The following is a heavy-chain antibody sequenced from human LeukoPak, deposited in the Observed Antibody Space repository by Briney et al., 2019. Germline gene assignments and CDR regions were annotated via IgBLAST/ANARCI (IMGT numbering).Heavy chain of an antibody. Sequence: ASVKVSCKSSGYTFTSYGIGWVRQAPGQGLEWMGWISAYNGNTNYAQKLQGRVTMTTDTSTSTAYMELRSLRSDDTAVYYCARCSGGSCYTWYGMDVWGQGTTVTVSS. J-gene: IGHJ6*02. CDR3: ARCSGGSCYTWYGMDV. V-gene: IGHV1-18*01. CDR2: ISAYNGNT. CDR1: GYTFTSYG. D-gene: IGHD2-15*01.